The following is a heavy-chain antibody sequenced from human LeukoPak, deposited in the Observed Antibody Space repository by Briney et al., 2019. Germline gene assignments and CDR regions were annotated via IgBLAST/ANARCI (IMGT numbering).Heavy chain of an antibody. D-gene: IGHD3-10*01. Sequence: PGGSLRLSCAASGFTFSSYSMNWVRQAPGKGLEWVSYISSSSSSTIYYADSVKGRFTISRDNAKNSLYLQMNSLRAEDTAVYYCARERSDYYGSGSYEYWGQGTLVTVSS. CDR1: GFTFSSYS. V-gene: IGHV3-48*01. J-gene: IGHJ4*02. CDR3: ARERSDYYGSGSYEY. CDR2: ISSSSSSTI.